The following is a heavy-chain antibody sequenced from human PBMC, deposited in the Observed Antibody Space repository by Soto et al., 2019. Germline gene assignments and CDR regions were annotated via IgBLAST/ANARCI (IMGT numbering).Heavy chain of an antibody. CDR1: GYTFTSYA. V-gene: IGHV1-3*01. D-gene: IGHD6-19*01. CDR2: INAGNGNT. Sequence: ASVKVSCKASGYTFTSYAMHWVRQAPGQRLEWMGWINAGNGNTKYSQKFQGRVTITRDTSASTAYMELSSLRSEDTAVYYCARCYICGWFYINWFDTWGIDTLVIVSS. J-gene: IGHJ5*01. CDR3: ARCYICGWFYINWFDT.